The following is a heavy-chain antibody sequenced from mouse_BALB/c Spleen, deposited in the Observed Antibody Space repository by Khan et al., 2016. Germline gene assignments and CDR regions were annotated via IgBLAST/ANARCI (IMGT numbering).Heavy chain of an antibody. CDR1: GFTFSVYG. D-gene: IGHD4-1*01. CDR3: ASLTPYAMDD. J-gene: IGHJ4*01. Sequence: EVELVESGGGLVQPGASRKLSCAASGFTFSVYGIHWVRQAPEKGLEWVAYISGGSSTIYYADTVKGQVTISRDNPNNTLFLQLTSLRSEDTAVYYCASLTPYAMDDWGQGTSVTVSS. CDR2: ISGGSSTI. V-gene: IGHV5-17*02.